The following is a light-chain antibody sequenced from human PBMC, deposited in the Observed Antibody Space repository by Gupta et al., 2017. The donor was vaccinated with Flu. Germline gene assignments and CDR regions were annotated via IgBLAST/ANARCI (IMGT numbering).Light chain of an antibody. CDR3: SSYASVSTWV. CDR2: EVS. Sequence: SALPQPASVSGSPGPSITSSCTGTRSDVGGYKYVSWYQQHPGKAPKLMIYEVSNRPSGFSDRFSGSKSGNTASLIXSXRQTEDXADYYCSSYASVSTWVFGGGTKLTVL. V-gene: IGLV2-14*01. J-gene: IGLJ3*02. CDR1: RSDVGGYKY.